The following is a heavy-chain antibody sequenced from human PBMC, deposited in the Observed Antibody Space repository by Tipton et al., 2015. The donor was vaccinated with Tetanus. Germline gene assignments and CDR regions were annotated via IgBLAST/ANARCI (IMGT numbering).Heavy chain of an antibody. CDR3: ARALKQLVRVGDY. V-gene: IGHV4-30-4*01. D-gene: IGHD6-6*01. CDR1: GASITSDEYY. J-gene: IGHJ4*02. Sequence: TLSLTCTVSGASITSDEYYWSWIRQSPGRGLESIGYVLNSGKTYYNPSLKSRATISVDTSKNHLFLNLTTVTAADTAVYYCARALKQLVRVGDYWGQGTLVAVSS. CDR2: VLNSGKT.